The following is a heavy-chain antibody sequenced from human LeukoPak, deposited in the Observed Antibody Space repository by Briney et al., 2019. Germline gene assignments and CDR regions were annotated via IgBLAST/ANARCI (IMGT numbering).Heavy chain of an antibody. V-gene: IGHV4-39*01. Sequence: SETLSLTCTVSGGSISSSSYYWGWIRQPPGKGLEWIGSIYYSGSTYYNPSLKSRVTISVDTSKNQFSLKLSSVTAADTAVYYCAKTLGDFWSGSDYWGQGTLVTVSS. CDR3: AKTLGDFWSGSDY. J-gene: IGHJ4*02. CDR2: IYYSGST. CDR1: GGSISSSSYY. D-gene: IGHD3-3*01.